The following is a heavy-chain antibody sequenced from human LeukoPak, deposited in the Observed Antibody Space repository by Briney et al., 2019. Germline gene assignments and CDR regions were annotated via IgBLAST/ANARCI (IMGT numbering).Heavy chain of an antibody. J-gene: IGHJ4*02. Sequence: GGSLRLSCAASGFTFSSYWMSWVRQAPGKGLEWVANIKKDGSENYYVDPVKGRFTISRDNAKKSLYLQMNSLRAEDTAVYYCAKGAADIVVVPAAFDYWGQGTLVTVSS. CDR2: IKKDGSEN. D-gene: IGHD2-2*01. V-gene: IGHV3-7*01. CDR1: GFTFSSYW. CDR3: AKGAADIVVVPAAFDY.